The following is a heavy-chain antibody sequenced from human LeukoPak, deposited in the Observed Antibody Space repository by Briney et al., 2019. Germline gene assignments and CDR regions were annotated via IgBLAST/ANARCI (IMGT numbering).Heavy chain of an antibody. CDR3: AREGSSASRDGLDI. CDR2: IYNSGST. J-gene: IGHJ3*02. Sequence: SETLSLTCTVSGGSISSYYWSWIRQPPGKGLEWIGYIYNSGSTNYNPSLKSRVTISVDTSKNQFSLKLSSVTAADTAVYYCAREGSSASRDGLDIWGQGTMVTVSS. V-gene: IGHV4-59*01. CDR1: GGSISSYY.